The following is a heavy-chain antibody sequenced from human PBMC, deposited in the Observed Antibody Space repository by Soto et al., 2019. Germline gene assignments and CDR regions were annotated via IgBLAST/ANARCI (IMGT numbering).Heavy chain of an antibody. CDR2: TYYRSKWYN. Sequence: QSQTLSLTCAISGDSVSSNSAAWNWIRQSPSRGLEWLGRTYYRSKWYNDYAVSVKSRITINPDTSKNQFSLQLNSVTPEATAVYYCARASRVLGHWYFDLWGRGTLVTVSS. V-gene: IGHV6-1*01. D-gene: IGHD1-1*01. CDR1: GDSVSSNSAA. CDR3: ARASRVLGHWYFDL. J-gene: IGHJ2*01.